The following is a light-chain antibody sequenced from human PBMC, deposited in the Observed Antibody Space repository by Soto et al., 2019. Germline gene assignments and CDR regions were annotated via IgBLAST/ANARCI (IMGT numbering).Light chain of an antibody. V-gene: IGKV1-39*01. CDR1: QSISSSY. CDR3: QQSHNTPWT. Sequence: DIQMTQSPSSLSASVGDRVTISCRASQSISSSYLNWYQHKAGDAPKFLIHAASSLQSGVPSRFSGSGSGTDFTLTISNLQHEDFATYYCQQSHNTPWTFGQGTKVEIK. CDR2: AAS. J-gene: IGKJ1*01.